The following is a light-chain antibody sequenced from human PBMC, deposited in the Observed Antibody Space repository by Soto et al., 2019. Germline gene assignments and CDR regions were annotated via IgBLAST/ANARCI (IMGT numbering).Light chain of an antibody. CDR1: QSVSTF. V-gene: IGKV3-20*01. CDR2: GAS. CDR3: QQYGSSIT. Sequence: EIVLTQSPATLSLSAGERAILFCRASQSVSTFLAWFQQTPGQAPRLLIYGASSTATGIPDRLSGSGAGTDFTLTISRQAPEYFAVYYCQQYGSSITFGQGTRLEIK. J-gene: IGKJ5*01.